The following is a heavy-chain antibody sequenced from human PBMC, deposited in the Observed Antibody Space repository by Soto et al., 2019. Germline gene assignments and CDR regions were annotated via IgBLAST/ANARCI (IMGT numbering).Heavy chain of an antibody. CDR2: INIYSGDA. V-gene: IGHV1-18*01. CDR3: ARALYYYDNSGLDY. Sequence: QVRLEQSGPEVKKTGASVKVSCKASGYTFTSYGIRWVRQAPGQGLEWMGWINIYSGDANYAQSFQDRVTMTRDTSTNTVYMEMRTLRSDDTAVYYCARALYYYDNSGLDYWGQGTLVTVSS. CDR1: GYTFTSYG. J-gene: IGHJ4*02. D-gene: IGHD3-22*01.